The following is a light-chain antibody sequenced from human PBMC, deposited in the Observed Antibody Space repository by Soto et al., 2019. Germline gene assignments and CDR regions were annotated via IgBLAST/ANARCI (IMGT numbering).Light chain of an antibody. CDR3: QQYGNSPIT. V-gene: IGKV3-20*01. CDR1: QSVNNY. J-gene: IGKJ5*01. Sequence: EIVMTQSPATLSVSPGERATLSCRASQSVNNYLGWYQQKPGQAPRLLIYGTSSRATGIPDRFSGSGSGTDFTLTISRLEPEDFAVYYCQQYGNSPITFGQGTRLENK. CDR2: GTS.